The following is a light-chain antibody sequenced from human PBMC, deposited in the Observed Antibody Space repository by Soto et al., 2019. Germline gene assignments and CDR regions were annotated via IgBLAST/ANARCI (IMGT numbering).Light chain of an antibody. CDR1: QGIDSF. V-gene: IGKV1-9*01. CDR3: QQLNSDPWT. Sequence: IQLTQSPSSLSASVGDRVTITCRASQGIDSFLAWYQQKPGKAPKLLIYAASTLQSGVPSRFSGRGSGTDFTLTIRSLQPEDFATYYCQQLNSDPWTFGQGTKVEIK. CDR2: AAS. J-gene: IGKJ1*01.